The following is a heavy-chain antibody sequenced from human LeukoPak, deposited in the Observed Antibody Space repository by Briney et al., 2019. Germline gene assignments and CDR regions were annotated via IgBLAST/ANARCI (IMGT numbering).Heavy chain of an antibody. V-gene: IGHV3-30-3*01. CDR1: GFTFSGYW. CDR2: ISYDGSNK. D-gene: IGHD5-18*01. CDR3: ARGDTAMVTDY. Sequence: GGSLRLSCAASGFTFSGYWMHWVRQAPGKGLEWVAVISYDGSNKYYADSVKGRFTISRDNSKNTLYLQMNSLRAEDTAVYYCARGDTAMVTDYWGQGTLVTVSS. J-gene: IGHJ4*02.